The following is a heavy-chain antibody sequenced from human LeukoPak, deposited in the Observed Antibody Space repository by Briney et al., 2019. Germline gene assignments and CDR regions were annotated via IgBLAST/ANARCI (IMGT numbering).Heavy chain of an antibody. CDR3: ARDNCSGGSCYFGYYYYGMDV. CDR1: GFTFSSYE. D-gene: IGHD2-15*01. CDR2: ISSSGSTI. J-gene: IGHJ6*02. Sequence: GGSLRLSCAASGFTFSSYEMNWVRQAPGKGLEWVSYISSSGSTIYYADSVKGRFTISRDNAKNSLYLQMNSLRAEDTAVYYCARDNCSGGSCYFGYYYYGMDVWGQGTTVTVSS. V-gene: IGHV3-48*03.